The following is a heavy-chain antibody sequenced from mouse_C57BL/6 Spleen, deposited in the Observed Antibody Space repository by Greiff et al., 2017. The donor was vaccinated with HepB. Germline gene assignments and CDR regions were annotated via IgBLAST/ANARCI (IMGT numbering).Heavy chain of an antibody. V-gene: IGHV3-6*01. D-gene: IGHD2-4*01. CDR2: ISYDGSN. CDR3: ARGRRDYAGYFDV. CDR1: GYSITSGYY. Sequence: EVQRVESGPGLVKPSQSLSLTCSVTGYSITSGYYWNWIRQFPGNKLEWMGYISYDGSNNYNPSLKNRISITRDTSKNQFFLKLNSVTTEDTATYYCARGRRDYAGYFDVWGTGTTVTVSS. J-gene: IGHJ1*03.